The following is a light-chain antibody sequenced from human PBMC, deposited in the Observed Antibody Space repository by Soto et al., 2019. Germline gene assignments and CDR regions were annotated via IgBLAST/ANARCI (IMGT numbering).Light chain of an antibody. J-gene: IGKJ1*01. CDR3: MQALQTGWT. V-gene: IGKV2-28*01. CDR2: LGS. Sequence: DIVMPQSPLSLPVTPGEPASVSCRSSQSLLHSNGFNYLDWYLQKPGQSPQLLIYLGSTRASGVPDRFSGSGSGTDFTLRISRVEAEDVGVYYCMQALQTGWTFGQGTKVEIK. CDR1: QSLLHSNGFNY.